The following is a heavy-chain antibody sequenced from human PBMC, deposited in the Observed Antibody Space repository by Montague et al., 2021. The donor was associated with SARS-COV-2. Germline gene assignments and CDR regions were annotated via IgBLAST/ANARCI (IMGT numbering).Heavy chain of an antibody. V-gene: IGHV4-39*01. J-gene: IGHJ4*02. D-gene: IGHD2-8*01. Sequence: SETLSLTCTVSGGSISSSSYYWGWLRQPPGKGLEWIGSIYYSGSTYYNPSLKSRVTISVDTSKNQFSLKLSSVTAADTAVYYCATITLGYCTNGVCQPPDYWGQRTLVTVSS. CDR3: ATITLGYCTNGVCQPPDY. CDR2: IYYSGST. CDR1: GGSISSSSYY.